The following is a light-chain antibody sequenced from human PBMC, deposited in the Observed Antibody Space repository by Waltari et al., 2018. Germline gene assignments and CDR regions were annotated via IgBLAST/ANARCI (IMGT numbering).Light chain of an antibody. CDR2: GDT. CDR1: SSNIGAGYD. V-gene: IGLV1-40*01. J-gene: IGLJ2*01. Sequence: QSVLTRPPSVSGAPGQRVTISCAGSSSNIGAGYDVHWYKQLPGTAPKLLIAGDTNRPSGVPDRFSGSKSGTSASLAITGLQAEDEADYYCQSYDSSLSGVVLGGGTKLTVL. CDR3: QSYDSSLSGVV.